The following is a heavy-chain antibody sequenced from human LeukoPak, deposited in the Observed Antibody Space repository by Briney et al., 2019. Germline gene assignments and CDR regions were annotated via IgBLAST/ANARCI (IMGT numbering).Heavy chain of an antibody. J-gene: IGHJ6*03. CDR1: GYTFTGYY. CDR2: INTNSGVT. CDR3: VHGSSWRPHYYYYYYMDV. V-gene: IGHV1-2*02. D-gene: IGHD6-13*01. Sequence: ASVKVSCKASGYTFTGYYLHWVRQAPGQGPEWMGKINTNSGVTDYAPNFQGRVTMTRDASITTAYMELSRLTSDDTAVYYCVHGSSWRPHYYYYYYMDVWGKGTTVTVSS.